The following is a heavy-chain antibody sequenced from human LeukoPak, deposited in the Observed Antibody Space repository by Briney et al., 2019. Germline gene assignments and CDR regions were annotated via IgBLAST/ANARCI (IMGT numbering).Heavy chain of an antibody. CDR1: GFTFNTFN. J-gene: IGHJ4*02. D-gene: IGHD3-9*01. CDR2: ITRGGDYI. Sequence: GGSLRLSCAASGFTFNTFNMNWVRQAPGKGLEWVSSITRGGDYIYYADSVKGRFTTSRVNAKNSLSLQLNSLRVEDTAVYYCARGHYDVLAASYKWTPDYWGQGTLVTVSS. V-gene: IGHV3-21*01. CDR3: ARGHYDVLAASYKWTPDY.